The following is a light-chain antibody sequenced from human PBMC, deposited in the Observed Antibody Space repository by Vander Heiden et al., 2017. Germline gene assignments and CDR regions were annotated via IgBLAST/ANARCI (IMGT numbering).Light chain of an antibody. Sequence: DIQMTQSSSTLSASVGDRVTITCRASQSISSWLAWYQQKPGKAPKPLIYKASSLESGVPSRFSGSGSGTEFTLTISSLQPDDFATYYCQQYNSYPLTFGGGTKVEIK. CDR3: QQYNSYPLT. CDR1: QSISSW. V-gene: IGKV1-5*03. J-gene: IGKJ4*01. CDR2: KAS.